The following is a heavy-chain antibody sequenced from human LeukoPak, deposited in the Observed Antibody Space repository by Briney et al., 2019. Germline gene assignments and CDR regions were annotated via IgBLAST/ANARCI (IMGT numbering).Heavy chain of an antibody. V-gene: IGHV3-23*01. J-gene: IGHJ4*02. Sequence: PGGSLRLSCAASGFPFNTYAMSWVRQAPAPGKGLEWVSSIGSSGAGTYYADSVKGRFAISRDISKHTLYLHMNSLRAEDTAVYYCAKGRAAAGTFDYWGQGTLVTVSS. D-gene: IGHD6-13*01. CDR3: AKGRAAAGTFDY. CDR1: GFPFNTYA. CDR2: IGSSGAGT.